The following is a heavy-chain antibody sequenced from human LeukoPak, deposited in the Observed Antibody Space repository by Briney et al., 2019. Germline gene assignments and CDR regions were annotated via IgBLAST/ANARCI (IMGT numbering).Heavy chain of an antibody. Sequence: QPGGSLRLSSADSGITLSNYGMSWVRQAPGKGLEWVAGISDSGGSTNYADSVKGRFTISRDNPKNTLYLQMNSLRAEDTAVYLCANLRVVIRVILVGFHKEAYYFDSWGQGALVTVSS. V-gene: IGHV3-23*01. CDR3: ANLRVVIRVILVGFHKEAYYFDS. J-gene: IGHJ4*02. CDR2: ISDSGGST. CDR1: GITLSNYG. D-gene: IGHD3-22*01.